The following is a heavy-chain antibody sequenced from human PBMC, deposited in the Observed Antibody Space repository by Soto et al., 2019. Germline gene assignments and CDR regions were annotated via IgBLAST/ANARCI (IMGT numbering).Heavy chain of an antibody. Sequence: EVQLVESGGGLVKPGGSLRLSCVASGFNLSHPWMTWVRQAAGKGLEWVGRIKSRTDGGTAVYAAPVKGRATISRDDSKNTVYLQMNSLKTEDTAVYYCTTGIYYDILTGYHNVAYWGQGALVTVSS. CDR3: TTGIYYDILTGYHNVAY. CDR1: GFNLSHPW. J-gene: IGHJ4*02. D-gene: IGHD3-9*01. CDR2: IKSRTDGGTA. V-gene: IGHV3-15*01.